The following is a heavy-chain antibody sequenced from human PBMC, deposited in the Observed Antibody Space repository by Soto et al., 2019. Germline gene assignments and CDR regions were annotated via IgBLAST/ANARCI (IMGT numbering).Heavy chain of an antibody. CDR1: GYPFTNSG. Sequence: QAQLVQSGAELKKPGASVKVSCKASGYPFTNSGISWVRQAPGQGLEWMGWISAYNGNTNYAQNRKGRCSMTTETSTSTAYLELRSLITNESADYFCATVKKVGSEAFEIWGQGKLVTVSS. CDR2: ISAYNGNT. V-gene: IGHV1-18*01. J-gene: IGHJ3*02. CDR3: ATVKKVGSEAFEI. D-gene: IGHD3-16*01.